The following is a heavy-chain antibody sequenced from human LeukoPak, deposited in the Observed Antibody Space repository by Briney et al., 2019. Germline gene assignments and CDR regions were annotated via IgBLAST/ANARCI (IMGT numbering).Heavy chain of an antibody. CDR1: GGSFSGYY. Sequence: KPSETLSLTCAVYGGSFSGYYWSWIRQPPGKGLEWIGEINHSGSTNYNPSLKSRVTISVDTSKNQFSLKLSSVTAADTAVYYCARGQLLRYFDWPRYGMDVWGKGTTVTVSS. V-gene: IGHV4-34*01. D-gene: IGHD3-9*01. CDR3: ARGQLLRYFDWPRYGMDV. CDR2: INHSGST. J-gene: IGHJ6*04.